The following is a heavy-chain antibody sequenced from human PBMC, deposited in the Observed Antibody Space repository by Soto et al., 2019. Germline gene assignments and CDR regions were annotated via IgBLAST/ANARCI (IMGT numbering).Heavy chain of an antibody. J-gene: IGHJ3*02. V-gene: IGHV1-18*01. CDR1: GYTFTSYG. Sequence: QVQLVQSGAEVKKPGASVKVSCKASGYTFTSYGISWVRQAPGQGLEWMGWISAYNGNTNYAQKLQGRVTITTDTTTSTGFKGVGSLRSDDTAVYYCAATTLRMGAFDIWGQGTMVTVSS. CDR3: AATTLRMGAFDI. D-gene: IGHD1-26*01. CDR2: ISAYNGNT.